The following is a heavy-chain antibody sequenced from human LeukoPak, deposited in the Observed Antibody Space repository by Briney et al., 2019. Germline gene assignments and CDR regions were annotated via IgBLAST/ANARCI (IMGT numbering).Heavy chain of an antibody. CDR1: GGTFSSYA. Sequence: VASVKVSCKASGGTFSSYAISWVRQAPGQGLEWMGGIIPIFGTANYAQKFQGRVTITADESTSTAYMELSRLRSDDTAVYYCASGRTIFYYYMDVWGKGTTVTISS. J-gene: IGHJ6*03. CDR2: IIPIFGTA. D-gene: IGHD3-3*02. CDR3: ASGRTIFYYYMDV. V-gene: IGHV1-69*13.